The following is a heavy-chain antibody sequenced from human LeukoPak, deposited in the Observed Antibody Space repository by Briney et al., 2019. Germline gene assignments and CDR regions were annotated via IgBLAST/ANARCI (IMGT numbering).Heavy chain of an antibody. J-gene: IGHJ3*02. V-gene: IGHV4-59*08. D-gene: IGHD3-9*01. Sequence: PSETLSLTCTASGGSISSYYWSWIRQPPGKGLEWIGYISYSGSTNYNPSLKSRVTISIDTSKNQFSLKLRSVTAADTAIYYCARQGYDILTGYIDAFDIWGQGTMVTVSS. CDR1: GGSISSYY. CDR3: ARQGYDILTGYIDAFDI. CDR2: ISYSGST.